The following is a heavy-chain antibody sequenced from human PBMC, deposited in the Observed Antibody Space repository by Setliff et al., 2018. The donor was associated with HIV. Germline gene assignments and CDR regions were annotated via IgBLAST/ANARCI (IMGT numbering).Heavy chain of an antibody. Sequence: ETLSLTCTVSGGSISSHYWSWIRQAPGKGLEWVANIKQDGSETYYVDSVRGRFTISRGNAKNTLYLQMNSLRAEDTAVYYCARSTWFGSWYYFDYWGQGTLVTVSS. CDR3: ARSTWFGSWYYFDY. CDR1: GGSISSHY. D-gene: IGHD6-13*01. CDR2: IKQDGSET. J-gene: IGHJ4*02. V-gene: IGHV3-7*01.